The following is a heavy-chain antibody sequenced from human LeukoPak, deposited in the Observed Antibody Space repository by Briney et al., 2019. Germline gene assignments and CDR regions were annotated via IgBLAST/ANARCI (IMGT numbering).Heavy chain of an antibody. D-gene: IGHD6-19*01. CDR2: ISSSGSTI. J-gene: IGHJ4*02. CDR3: ARDLYSSGGSLLQGLDY. Sequence: GGSLRLSCAASGFTFSSYEMNWVRQAPGKGLEWVSYISSSGSTIYYAASVKGRFTISRDNAKNSLYLQMNSLRAEDTAVYYCARDLYSSGGSLLQGLDYWGQGTLVTVSS. V-gene: IGHV3-48*03. CDR1: GFTFSSYE.